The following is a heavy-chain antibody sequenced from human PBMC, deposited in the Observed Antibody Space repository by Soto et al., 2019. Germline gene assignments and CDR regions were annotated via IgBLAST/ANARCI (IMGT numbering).Heavy chain of an antibody. CDR1: GYTFTDKL. V-gene: IGHV1-3*01. Sequence: QVQLVQSVAAVEKPGASVKVSCKTSGYTFTDKLIHWVRQAPGQRLEWMGWINAQNCRTVYSHKFQGRVTITRDTSASTAYMELSRLRYEDTAVYFCARDSGGIPYYMDVWGKGTTVTGSS. D-gene: IGHD2-21*01. CDR3: ARDSGGIPYYMDV. CDR2: INAQNCRT. J-gene: IGHJ6*03.